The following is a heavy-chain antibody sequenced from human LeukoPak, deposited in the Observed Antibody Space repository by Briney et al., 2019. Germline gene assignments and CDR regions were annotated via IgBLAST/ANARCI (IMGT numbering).Heavy chain of an antibody. CDR1: GYSISSGYY. Sequence: SETLPLTCTVSGYSISSGYYWGWIRQPPGKGLEWIGSIYHSGSTYYNPSLKSRVTISVDTSKNQFSLKLSSATAADTAVYYCHIGYCSSTSCYSDAFDIWGQGTMVTVSS. J-gene: IGHJ3*02. CDR2: IYHSGST. D-gene: IGHD2-2*01. V-gene: IGHV4-38-2*02. CDR3: HIGYCSSTSCYSDAFDI.